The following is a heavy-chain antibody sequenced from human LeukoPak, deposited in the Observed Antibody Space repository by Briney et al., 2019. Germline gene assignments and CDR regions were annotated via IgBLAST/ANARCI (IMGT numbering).Heavy chain of an antibody. V-gene: IGHV4-59*01. CDR2: IYYSGST. J-gene: IGHJ4*02. CDR1: GGSISSYY. CDR3: ASEQLARGYFDY. Sequence: SETLSLTCTVSGGSISSYYWSWIRQPPGKGLEWIGYIYYSGSTNYNPSLKSRVTISVDTSKNQFSLKLSSVTAADTAVYYCASEQLARGYFDYWGRGTLVTVSS. D-gene: IGHD6-13*01.